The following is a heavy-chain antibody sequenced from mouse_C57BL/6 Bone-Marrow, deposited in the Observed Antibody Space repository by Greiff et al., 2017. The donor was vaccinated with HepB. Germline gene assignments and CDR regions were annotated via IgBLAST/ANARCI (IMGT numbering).Heavy chain of an antibody. D-gene: IGHD1-1*01. Sequence: GGGLVQPKGSLKLSCAASGFSFNTYAMNWVRQAPGKGLEWVARIRSKSNNYATYYADSVKDRFTISRDDSESMLYLQMNNLKTEDTAMYYCALYYYGSSYRAMDYWGQGTSVTVSS. CDR3: ALYYYGSSYRAMDY. CDR1: GFSFNTYA. J-gene: IGHJ4*01. CDR2: IRSKSNNYAT. V-gene: IGHV10-1*01.